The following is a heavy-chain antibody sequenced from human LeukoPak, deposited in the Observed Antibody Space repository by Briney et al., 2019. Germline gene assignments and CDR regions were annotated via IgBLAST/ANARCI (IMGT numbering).Heavy chain of an antibody. D-gene: IGHD6-13*01. CDR1: GFTFSSYA. J-gene: IGHJ5*02. Sequence: GGSLRLSCAASGFTFSSYAMHWVRQAPGKGLEWVAVISYDGSNKYYAGSVKGRFTISRDNSKNTLYLQMNSLRAEDTAIYYCAKAAADTTHWFDPWGQGTLVTVSS. CDR3: AKAAADTTHWFDP. CDR2: ISYDGSNK. V-gene: IGHV3-30*04.